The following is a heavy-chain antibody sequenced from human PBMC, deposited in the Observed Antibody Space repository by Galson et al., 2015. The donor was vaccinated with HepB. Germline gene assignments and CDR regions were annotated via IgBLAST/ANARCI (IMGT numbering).Heavy chain of an antibody. CDR2: IGTAGDT. CDR1: GFTFSSYD. V-gene: IGHV3-13*04. Sequence: SLRLSCAASGFTFSSYDMHWVRQATGKGLEWVSAIGTAGDTYYPGSVKGRFTISRENAKNSLYLQMNSLRAGDTAVYYCARGGYDILTGYTWGFDIWGQGTMVTVSS. CDR3: ARGGYDILTGYTWGFDI. J-gene: IGHJ3*02. D-gene: IGHD3-9*01.